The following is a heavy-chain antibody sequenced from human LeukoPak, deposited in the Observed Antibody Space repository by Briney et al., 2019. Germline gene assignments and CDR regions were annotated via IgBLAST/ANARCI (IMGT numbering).Heavy chain of an antibody. CDR2: ISGSGGST. CDR3: AKDHPGITIFGVAVDYFGY. V-gene: IGHV3-23*01. CDR1: GFTFSSYA. Sequence: PGGSLRLSCAASGFTFSSYAMSWVRQAPGKGLEWVSAISGSGGSTYYADSVKGRFTISRDNSKNTLYLQMNSLRAEDTAVYYCAKDHPGITIFGVAVDYFGYWGQGTLVTVSS. J-gene: IGHJ4*02. D-gene: IGHD3-3*01.